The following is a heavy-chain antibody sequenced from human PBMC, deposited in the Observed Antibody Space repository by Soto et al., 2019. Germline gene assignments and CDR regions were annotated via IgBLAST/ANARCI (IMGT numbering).Heavy chain of an antibody. CDR2: IIPIFGTA. Sequence: ASVKVSCKASGGTFSSYAISWVRQAPGQGLEWMGGIIPIFGTANYAQKLQGRVTITADESTSTAYMELSSLRSEDTAVYYCARFGRAVAGDKSSRAFDIWGQGTMVTVSS. D-gene: IGHD6-19*01. CDR1: GGTFSSYA. CDR3: ARFGRAVAGDKSSRAFDI. J-gene: IGHJ3*02. V-gene: IGHV1-69*13.